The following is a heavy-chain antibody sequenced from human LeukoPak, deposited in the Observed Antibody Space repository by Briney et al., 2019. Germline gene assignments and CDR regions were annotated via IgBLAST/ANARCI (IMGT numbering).Heavy chain of an antibody. Sequence: ASVKVSCKASGYTFTSYGISWLRQAPGQGLEWMGWISAYNSNTNYAQKLQGRVTMTTDTSTSTAYMDLRSLRSDDTAVYYCARGVAVARYGMDVWGQGTTVTVSS. CDR1: GYTFTSYG. D-gene: IGHD6-19*01. CDR3: ARGVAVARYGMDV. J-gene: IGHJ6*02. CDR2: ISAYNSNT. V-gene: IGHV1-18*01.